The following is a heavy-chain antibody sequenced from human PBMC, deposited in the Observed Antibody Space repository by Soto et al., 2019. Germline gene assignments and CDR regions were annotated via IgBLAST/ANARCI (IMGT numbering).Heavy chain of an antibody. D-gene: IGHD6-19*01. CDR1: GFTFDDYA. V-gene: IGHV3-9*01. Sequence: GGSLRLSCAASGFTFDDYAMHWVRQAPGKGLEWVSGISWSSGSIGYADSVKGRFTISRDNAKNSLYLQMNSLRAEDTALYYCAKDLRSSGWYYFDYWGQGTLVTVSS. J-gene: IGHJ4*02. CDR3: AKDLRSSGWYYFDY. CDR2: ISWSSGSI.